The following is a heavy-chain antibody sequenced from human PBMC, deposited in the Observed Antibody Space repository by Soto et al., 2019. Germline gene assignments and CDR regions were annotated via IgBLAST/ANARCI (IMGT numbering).Heavy chain of an antibody. J-gene: IGHJ4*02. Sequence: PSETLSLTCAVYGGSFSGYYWSWVRQPPGKGLEWIGEINHSGSTNYNPSLKSRVTISVDTSKNQFSLKLSTVTAADTAVYYCARRQGYYDSSGTSFDYWGQGTLVTVSS. V-gene: IGHV4-34*01. CDR3: ARRQGYYDSSGTSFDY. CDR2: INHSGST. D-gene: IGHD3-22*01. CDR1: GGSFSGYY.